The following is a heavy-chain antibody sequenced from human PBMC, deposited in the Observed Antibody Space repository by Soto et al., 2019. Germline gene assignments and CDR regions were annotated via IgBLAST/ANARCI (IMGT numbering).Heavy chain of an antibody. J-gene: IGHJ4*02. V-gene: IGHV5-51*03. CDR3: ARWGVMTTVTRGFDY. D-gene: IGHD4-17*01. CDR1: GYSFTSYW. CDR2: IYPGDSDT. Sequence: EVQLVQSGAEVKKPGESLKISCKGSGYSFTSYWIGWVRQMPGKGLEWMGIIYPGDSDTRYSPSFQGQVTISADKSIXTAYLQWSSLKASDTAMYYCARWGVMTTVTRGFDYWGQGTLVTVSS.